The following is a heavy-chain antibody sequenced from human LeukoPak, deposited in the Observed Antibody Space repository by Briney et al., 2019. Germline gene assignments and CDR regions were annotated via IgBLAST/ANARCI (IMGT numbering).Heavy chain of an antibody. CDR3: ARVEDYDILTGFDY. D-gene: IGHD3-9*01. J-gene: IGHJ4*02. CDR2: IKQDGSEK. Sequence: GGSLRLSCAAPGFSFSSYWMSWGRQAPGKGLEWVANIKQDGSEKYYVDSVKGRFTISRDNAKNSLYLQMNSLRAEDTAVYYCARVEDYDILTGFDYWGQGTLVTVSS. V-gene: IGHV3-7*01. CDR1: GFSFSSYW.